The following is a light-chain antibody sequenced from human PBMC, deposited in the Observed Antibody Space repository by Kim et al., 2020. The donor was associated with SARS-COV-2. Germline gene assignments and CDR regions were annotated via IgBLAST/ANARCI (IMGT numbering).Light chain of an antibody. CDR3: QSYDSSLSGSVV. CDR2: GNS. J-gene: IGLJ2*01. Sequence: VTIPCTGVSSNIGAGYDVHWYQQLPGTAPKLLIYGNSNRPSGVPDRFSGSKSGTSASLAITGLQAEDEADYYCQSYDSSLSGSVVFGGGTQLTVL. V-gene: IGLV1-40*01. CDR1: SSNIGAGYD.